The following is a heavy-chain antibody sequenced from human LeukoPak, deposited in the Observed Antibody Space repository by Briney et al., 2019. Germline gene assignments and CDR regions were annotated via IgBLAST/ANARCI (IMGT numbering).Heavy chain of an antibody. CDR2: IIPILGIA. CDR3: ALGVCSSTSCYFPAPAYGMDV. V-gene: IGHV1-69*04. D-gene: IGHD2-2*01. J-gene: IGHJ6*02. Sequence: SSVKVSCKASGGTFSSYAISWVRQAPGQGLEWMGRIIPILGIANYAQKFQGRVTITADKSTSTAYMELSSLRSEDRAVYYCALGVCSSTSCYFPAPAYGMDVWGQGTTVTVSS. CDR1: GGTFSSYA.